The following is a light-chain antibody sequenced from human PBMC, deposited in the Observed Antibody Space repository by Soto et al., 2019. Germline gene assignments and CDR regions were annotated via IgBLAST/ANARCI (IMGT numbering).Light chain of an antibody. Sequence: ERLMTQSPATLSVSLGERATLSCRASQSVSSNLAWYQQKPGQAPRLLIYDASTRATGIPARFSGSGSETEFTLTISSLQSEDFAVYYCQQYNNWPPGITFGQGTRLEIK. CDR1: QSVSSN. J-gene: IGKJ5*01. CDR2: DAS. CDR3: QQYNNWPPGIT. V-gene: IGKV3-15*01.